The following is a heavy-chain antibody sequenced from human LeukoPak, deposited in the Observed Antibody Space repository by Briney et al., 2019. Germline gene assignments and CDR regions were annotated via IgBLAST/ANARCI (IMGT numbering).Heavy chain of an antibody. CDR2: IYYSGST. Sequence: PSETLSLTCTVSGGSISSYYWSWIRQPPGKGLEWIGYIYYSGSTNYSPSLKSRVTISVDTSKNQFSLKLTSVTAADTAVYYCARGAMVRGVILTHYFDFWGQGTLVTVSS. D-gene: IGHD3-10*01. J-gene: IGHJ4*02. V-gene: IGHV4-59*01. CDR3: ARGAMVRGVILTHYFDF. CDR1: GGSISSYY.